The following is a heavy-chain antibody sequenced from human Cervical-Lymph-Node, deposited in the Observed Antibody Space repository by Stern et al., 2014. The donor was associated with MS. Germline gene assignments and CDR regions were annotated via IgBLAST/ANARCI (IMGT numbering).Heavy chain of an antibody. D-gene: IGHD3-16*01. V-gene: IGHV1-69*01. J-gene: IGHJ5*02. CDR1: GDIPNRYV. CDR3: AGVTQLWRSWFDP. CDR2: IVPAHSTW. Sequence: VQLVESGAEVKKPGSSVKVSCKASGDIPNRYVISWVRQAPGQGLEWMGGIVPAHSTWNYAQKFRDRVTISADALTTPVYMELSNLTTEDTAVYYCAGVTQLWRSWFDPWGQGTPVTVSP.